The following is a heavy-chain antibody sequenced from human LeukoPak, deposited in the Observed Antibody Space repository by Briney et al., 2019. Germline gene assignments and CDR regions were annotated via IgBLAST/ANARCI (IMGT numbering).Heavy chain of an antibody. D-gene: IGHD6-13*01. J-gene: IGHJ5*02. CDR2: IYTSGST. V-gene: IGHV4-4*09. Sequence: SETLSLTCTVSGGSISSYYWSWIRQLPGKGLEWIGYIYTSGSTNYNPSLKSRVTISVDTSKNQFSLKLSSVTAADTAVYYCARGQQLIWFDPWGQGTLVTVSS. CDR3: ARGQQLIWFDP. CDR1: GGSISSYY.